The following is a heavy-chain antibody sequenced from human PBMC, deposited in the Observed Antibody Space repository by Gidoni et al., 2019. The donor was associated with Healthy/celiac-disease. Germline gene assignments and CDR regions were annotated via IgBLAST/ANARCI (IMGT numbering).Heavy chain of an antibody. J-gene: IGHJ6*02. CDR3: TTDLKDYDSSLRYYYYGMDV. D-gene: IGHD3-22*01. V-gene: IGHV3-15*07. CDR1: GFTFSNAW. CDR2: IKSKTDGGTT. Sequence: EVQLVESGGGLVKPGGSLRLSCAASGFTFSNAWRNWVRQAPGKGLEWVGRIKSKTDGGTTDYAAPVKGRFTISRDDSKNTLYLQMNSLKTEDTAVYYCTTDLKDYDSSLRYYYYGMDVWGQGTTVTVSS.